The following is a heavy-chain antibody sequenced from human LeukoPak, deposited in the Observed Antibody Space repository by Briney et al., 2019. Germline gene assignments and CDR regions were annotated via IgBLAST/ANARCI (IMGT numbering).Heavy chain of an antibody. CDR2: INTSGST. J-gene: IGHJ4*02. Sequence: SETLSLTCTVSGGSFGSYYWTWIRQPAGKGLEWIGRINTSGSTNYNPSLKTPVTLSVDTSKNQFSLKLSSVAAADTAVYYCASGGSSGWYDYWGQGTLVTVSS. CDR1: GGSFGSYY. V-gene: IGHV4-4*07. D-gene: IGHD6-19*01. CDR3: ASGGSSGWYDY.